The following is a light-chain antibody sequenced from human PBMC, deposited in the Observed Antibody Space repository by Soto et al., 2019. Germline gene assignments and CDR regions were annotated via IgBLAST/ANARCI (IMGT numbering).Light chain of an antibody. Sequence: EIVMTQSPATLSVSPGERATLSCRASQTVGSDLAWYQQKPGLPPRLLIYGASSRATGFPARFSGSGSGTEFTLPISSLQSEDFAVYYCQQYRHWPLTCGGGTKVEIK. CDR1: QTVGSD. J-gene: IGKJ4*01. V-gene: IGKV3-15*01. CDR2: GAS. CDR3: QQYRHWPLT.